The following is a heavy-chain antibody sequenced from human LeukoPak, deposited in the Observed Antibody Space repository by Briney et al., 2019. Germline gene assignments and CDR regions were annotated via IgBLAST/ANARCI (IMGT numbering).Heavy chain of an antibody. J-gene: IGHJ6*02. CDR1: GFSFGTYV. CDR3: ARTGTTSWGMDV. Sequence: GGSLRLSCVASGFSFGTYVMSWVRRAPGKGLEWVSSISSSSSYIYYADSVKGRFTISRDNAKNSLYLQMNSLRAEDTAVYYCARTGTTSWGMDVWSQGTTVTVSS. CDR2: ISSSSSYI. V-gene: IGHV3-21*01. D-gene: IGHD1-7*01.